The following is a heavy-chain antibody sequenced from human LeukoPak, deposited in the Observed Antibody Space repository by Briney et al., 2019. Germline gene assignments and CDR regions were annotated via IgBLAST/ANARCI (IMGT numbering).Heavy chain of an antibody. CDR3: ARGRLVTRYYYYYMDV. CDR1: GYTFTSYD. D-gene: IGHD5-18*01. V-gene: IGHV1-8*03. CDR2: MNPNSGNT. J-gene: IGHJ6*03. Sequence: ATVKVSCKASGYTFTSYDINWVRQATGQGLEWMGWMNPNSGNTAYAQKFQGRVTITRNTSISTAYMELSSLRSEDTAVYYCARGRLVTRYYYYYMDVWGKGTTVTVSS.